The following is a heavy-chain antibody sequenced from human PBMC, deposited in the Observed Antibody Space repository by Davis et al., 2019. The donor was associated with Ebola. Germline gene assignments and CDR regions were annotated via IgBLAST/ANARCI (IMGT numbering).Heavy chain of an antibody. V-gene: IGHV1-69*01. Sequence: KISCKASGGTFSSYAISWVRQAPGQGLEWMGGIIPIFGTANYAQKFQGRVTITADESTSTAYMELSSLRSEDTAVYYCARDVDSYFDYWGQGTLVTVSS. CDR2: IIPIFGTA. CDR3: ARDVDSYFDY. CDR1: GGTFSSYA. D-gene: IGHD5-12*01. J-gene: IGHJ4*02.